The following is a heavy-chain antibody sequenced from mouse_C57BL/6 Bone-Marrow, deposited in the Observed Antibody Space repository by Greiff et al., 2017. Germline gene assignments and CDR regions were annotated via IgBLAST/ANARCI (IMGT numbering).Heavy chain of an antibody. CDR1: GYTFTSYW. CDR3: AREGGSYVGY. CDR2: IDPSDSYT. V-gene: IGHV1-50*01. J-gene: IGHJ2*01. D-gene: IGHD1-1*01. Sequence: QVQLQQPGAELVKPGASVKLSCKASGYTFTSYWMQWVKQRPGQGLEWIGEIDPSDSYTNYNQKFKGKATLTVDTSSSTAYMQLSSLTSEDSAVYYGAREGGSYVGYWGQGTTRTVSS.